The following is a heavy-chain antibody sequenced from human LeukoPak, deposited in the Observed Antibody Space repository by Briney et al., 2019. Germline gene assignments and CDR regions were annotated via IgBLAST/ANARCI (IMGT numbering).Heavy chain of an antibody. CDR1: GFAFSGYA. V-gene: IGHV3-30-3*01. CDR3: ARSYSVSYSYYYGMDV. CDR2: ISYDGSNN. J-gene: IGHJ6*02. Sequence: GGSLRLSCAASGFAFSGYAMHWVRQAPGKGLEWVAVISYDGSNNYYADSVRGRFTISRDNSKNTLILQMSSLRAEDTAVYCCARSYSVSYSYYYGMDVWGQGTTVTVSS. D-gene: IGHD1-26*01.